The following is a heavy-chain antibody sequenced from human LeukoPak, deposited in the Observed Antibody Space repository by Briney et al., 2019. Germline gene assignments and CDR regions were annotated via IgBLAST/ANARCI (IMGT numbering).Heavy chain of an antibody. CDR1: GGSISSYY. Sequence: PSETLSPTCTVSGGSISSYYWSWIRQPPGKGLEWIGYIYYSGSTNYNPSLKSRVTISVDTSKNQFSLKLSSVTAADTAVYYCARTYYSPYYFDYWGQGTLVTVSS. CDR3: ARTYYSPYYFDY. V-gene: IGHV4-59*08. J-gene: IGHJ4*02. D-gene: IGHD3-10*01. CDR2: IYYSGST.